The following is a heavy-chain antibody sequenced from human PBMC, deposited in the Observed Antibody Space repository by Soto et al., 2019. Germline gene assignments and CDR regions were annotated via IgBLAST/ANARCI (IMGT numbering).Heavy chain of an antibody. CDR3: ARGGDYFDY. D-gene: IGHD3-16*01. Sequence: GESLKICCKGSGCNFARSWIGWVRQMPGKGLEWMGILYPDDSDIRYSPSFQGQVTISADMSISTAYLQWSSLKASDSAIYYCARGGDYFDYWGQGTLVTVSS. J-gene: IGHJ4*02. CDR1: GCNFARSW. CDR2: LYPDDSDI. V-gene: IGHV5-51*01.